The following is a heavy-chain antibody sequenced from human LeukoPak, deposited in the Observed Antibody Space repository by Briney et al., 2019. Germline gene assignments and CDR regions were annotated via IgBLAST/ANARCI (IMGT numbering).Heavy chain of an antibody. CDR2: ISTAGDT. CDR3: ARHSWNDAFDL. Sequence: GGSLRLSCAASGFTFNSYDMHWVRQATGKGLEWVSSISTAGDTYYLGSVKGRFTISREDAKDSLCLQMNSLRAGDTAVYFCARHSWNDAFDLWGQGTMVTVSS. J-gene: IGHJ3*01. CDR1: GFTFNSYD. V-gene: IGHV3-13*01. D-gene: IGHD1-1*01.